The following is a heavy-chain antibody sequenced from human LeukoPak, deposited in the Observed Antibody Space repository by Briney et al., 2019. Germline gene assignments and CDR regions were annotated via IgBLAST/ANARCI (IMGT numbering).Heavy chain of an antibody. CDR1: GGSISSYY. V-gene: IGHV4-59*01. CDR2: IYYSGST. J-gene: IGHJ3*02. D-gene: IGHD2-2*01. CDR3: ARERSCNSASCYWHAFDI. Sequence: PSETLSLTCTVSGGSISSYYWSWIRQPPGKRLEWIGYIYYSGSTNYNPSLKSRVTISVDTSKNQFSLKLSSVTAADTAVYYCARERSCNSASCYWHAFDIWGQGTMVTVSS.